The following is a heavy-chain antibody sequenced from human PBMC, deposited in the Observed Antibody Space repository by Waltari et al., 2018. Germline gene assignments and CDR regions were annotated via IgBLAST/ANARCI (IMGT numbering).Heavy chain of an antibody. J-gene: IGHJ2*01. CDR3: ARGGWEPL. CDR2: IYDSGST. V-gene: IGHV4-59*01. CDR1: GGSISNYY. D-gene: IGHD1-26*01. Sequence: QVQLQESGPGLVKPSETLSLTSTVSGGSISNYYWSWIRQPPGKGLEWIGYIYDSGSTNYHPALKSRVTISVDTSKNQFPLKLNSVTAADTAGYYCARGGWEPLWGRGTLVTVSS.